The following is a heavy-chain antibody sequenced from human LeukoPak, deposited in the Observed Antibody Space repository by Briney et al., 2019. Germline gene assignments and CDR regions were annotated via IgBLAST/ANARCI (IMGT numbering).Heavy chain of an antibody. CDR2: VHISGST. CDR3: ASAPGSDLGL. D-gene: IGHD1-26*01. CDR1: GGSISSRSYC. J-gene: IGHJ4*02. Sequence: SQTLSLTCTVSGGSISSRSYCWSWIRQPAGKGLEWIGHVHISGSTNYNSSLKSRVTISVDTSKNQFSLKLSSVTAADTAVYYCASAPGSDLGLWGQGTLVTVSS. V-gene: IGHV4-61*09.